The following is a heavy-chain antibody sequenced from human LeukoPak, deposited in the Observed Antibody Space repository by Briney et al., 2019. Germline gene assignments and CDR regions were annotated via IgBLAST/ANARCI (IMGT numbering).Heavy chain of an antibody. Sequence: GGSLRLSCAASGFTFSSYSMNWVRQAPGKGLEWVSYISSSSSTIYYADSVKGRFTISRDNAKNSLYLQMNSLRAEDTAVYYCAREVLWFGEIRVYGMDVWGQGTTVTVSS. V-gene: IGHV3-48*04. CDR3: AREVLWFGEIRVYGMDV. CDR1: GFTFSSYS. D-gene: IGHD3-10*01. J-gene: IGHJ6*02. CDR2: ISSSSSTI.